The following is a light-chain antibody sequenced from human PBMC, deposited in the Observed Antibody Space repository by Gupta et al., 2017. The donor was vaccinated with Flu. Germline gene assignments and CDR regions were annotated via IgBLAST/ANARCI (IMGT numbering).Light chain of an antibody. CDR3: RRAKQSST. J-gene: IGKJ2*01. V-gene: IGKV2-30*01. Sequence: VVIRQSPLYLSVTLGQAAYISCRSSQSLVYKNGITYLTWLQQSPCQAPRRIIYEGSKRDSRVPARSRRGRPCTDFTLKSSRRGAQNRGGYNCRRAKQSSTFG. CDR2: EGS. CDR1: QSLVYKNGITY.